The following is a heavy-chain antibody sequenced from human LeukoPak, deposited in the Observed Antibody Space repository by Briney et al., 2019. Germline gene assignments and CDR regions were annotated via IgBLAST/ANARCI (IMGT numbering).Heavy chain of an antibody. CDR3: AKDRDSSGWSRQYYFDY. CDR1: GFTFSHYS. CDR2: IGLSSGNT. V-gene: IGHV3-48*01. J-gene: IGHJ4*02. Sequence: GGSLRLSCAASGFTFSHYSMNWVRQAPAKEREWISYIGLSSGNTKYADSVKGRFTISGVKAKNSVYLQMNSLRVEDTAVYYCAKDRDSSGWSRQYYFDYWGQGTLVTVSS. D-gene: IGHD6-19*01.